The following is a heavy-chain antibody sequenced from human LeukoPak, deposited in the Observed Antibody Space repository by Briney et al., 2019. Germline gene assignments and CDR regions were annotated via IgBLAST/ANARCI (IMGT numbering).Heavy chain of an antibody. CDR3: ARDGTGNYDFWSGYPKNRGYFDY. CDR1: GGSISSSSYY. CDR2: IYYSGST. J-gene: IGHJ4*02. V-gene: IGHV4-39*07. D-gene: IGHD3-3*01. Sequence: TSETLSLTCTVSGGSISSSSYYWGWIRQPPGKGLEWIGSIYYSGSTYYNPSLKSRVTISVDTSKNQFSLKLSSVTAADTAVYYCARDGTGNYDFWSGYPKNRGYFDYWGQGTLVTVSS.